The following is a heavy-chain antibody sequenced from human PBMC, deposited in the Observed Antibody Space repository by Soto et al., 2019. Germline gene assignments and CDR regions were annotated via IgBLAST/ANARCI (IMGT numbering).Heavy chain of an antibody. CDR3: ARDLGIAVAGLDFDY. Sequence: GASVKVSCKASGYTFTSYGISWVRQAPGQGLEWMGWINAYNGNTNYAQKVQGRVTMTTDTSTSTAYMELRSLRSDDTALYYCARDLGIAVAGLDFDYWGQGTPVTVSS. CDR2: INAYNGNT. J-gene: IGHJ4*02. V-gene: IGHV1-18*01. D-gene: IGHD6-19*01. CDR1: GYTFTSYG.